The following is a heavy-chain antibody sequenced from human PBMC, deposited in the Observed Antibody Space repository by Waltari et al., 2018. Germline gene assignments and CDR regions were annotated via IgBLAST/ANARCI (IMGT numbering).Heavy chain of an antibody. CDR1: KYIISGDDC. CDR2: IRHGGNT. Sequence: QVQLQESGPGLVKASETLSLTCVVSKYIISGDDCWGWIRQAPEKGLDWIGGIRHGGNTCYNPSLGGRVTIALARSKIHFSLKVKSVTAADTAVYYCARRARRFGWSYDSWGQGTLVTVSS. J-gene: IGHJ4*02. CDR3: ARRARRFGWSYDS. V-gene: IGHV4-38-2*01. D-gene: IGHD3-16*01.